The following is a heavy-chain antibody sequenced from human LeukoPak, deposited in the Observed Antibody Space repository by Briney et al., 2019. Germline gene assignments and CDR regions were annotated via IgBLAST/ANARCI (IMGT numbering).Heavy chain of an antibody. D-gene: IGHD5-12*01. CDR3: ARQSQYSGYQAPDY. CDR2: MYHSGTA. Sequence: PSETLSLTCDVSDGSISSYNWWSWVRQPPGKGLEWIGEMYHSGTAKYNPSLKSRVTISVDKSKNQFSLKLSSVTAADTAVYYCARQSQYSGYQAPDYWGQGTLVTVSS. CDR1: DGSISSYNW. J-gene: IGHJ4*02. V-gene: IGHV4-4*02.